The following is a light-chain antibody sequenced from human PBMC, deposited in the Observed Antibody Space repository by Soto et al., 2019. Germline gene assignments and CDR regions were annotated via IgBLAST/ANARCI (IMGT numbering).Light chain of an antibody. CDR2: GAS. CDR3: QQYNNWPFT. CDR1: QSVNSN. Sequence: EIVMTQSPATLAVSPGERATLSCRTSQSVNSNLAWYQHKHGQAPRLLIHGASTRATGIPARFSGSGSGTEFTLTISSLQSEDFAVYYCQQYNNWPFTFGQGTKLEIK. V-gene: IGKV3-15*01. J-gene: IGKJ2*01.